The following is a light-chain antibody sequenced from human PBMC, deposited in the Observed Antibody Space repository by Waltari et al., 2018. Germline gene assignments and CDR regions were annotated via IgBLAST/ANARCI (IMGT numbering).Light chain of an antibody. CDR2: TVS. CDR1: QSLVHSNGNTY. V-gene: IGKV2-30*02. J-gene: IGKJ2*01. CDR3: MQGTHWSYT. Sequence: DVVMTQSPLSLPVTLGQPASISCKSSQSLVHSNGNTYLQWFQQRPGQSPRRLIYTVSNRESGVPDRFSGIGAGTDFTLKISRVEAEDVGVYYCMQGTHWSYTFGQGTRLDIK.